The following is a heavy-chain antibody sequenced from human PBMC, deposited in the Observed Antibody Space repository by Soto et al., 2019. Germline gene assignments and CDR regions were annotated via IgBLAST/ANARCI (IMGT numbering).Heavy chain of an antibody. J-gene: IGHJ6*02. D-gene: IGHD3-3*01. CDR2: ISYDGSNK. V-gene: IGHV3-30-3*01. CDR3: ARDSNDFWSGYYYYGMDV. Sequence: GSLRLSCAASGFTFSSYAMHWVRQAPGKGLEWVAVISYDGSNKYYADSVKGRFTISRDNSKNTLYLQMNSLRAEDTAVYYCARDSNDFWSGYYYYGMDVWGQGTTVTVSS. CDR1: GFTFSSYA.